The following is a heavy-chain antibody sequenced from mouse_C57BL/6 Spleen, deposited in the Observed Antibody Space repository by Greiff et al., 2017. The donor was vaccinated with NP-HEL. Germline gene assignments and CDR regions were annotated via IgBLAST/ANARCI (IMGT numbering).Heavy chain of an antibody. CDR1: GYSITSGYY. J-gene: IGHJ3*01. CDR3: ARDKAGTPFAY. V-gene: IGHV3-6*01. D-gene: IGHD4-1*01. CDR2: IRYDGSN. Sequence: EVQLMESGPGLVKPSPSLSLTCSVTGYSITSGYYWNWIRQFPGNKLEWMSYIRYDGSNNYNPSLKNRISITRDTSKNQFFLKLNSVTNEDTASYYCARDKAGTPFAYWGQGTLVTVSA.